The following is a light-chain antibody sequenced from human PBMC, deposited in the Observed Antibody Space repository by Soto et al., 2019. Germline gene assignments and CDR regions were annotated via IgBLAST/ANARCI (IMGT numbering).Light chain of an antibody. CDR1: SSDVGSYNL. CDR3: CSYASISTPFV. Sequence: QSVLTQPASVSGSPGQSITISCTGTSSDVGSYNLVSWYQQHPGKAPKLMIFEGSKRPSGLSNRFSGSKSGNTASLTISGLQAEDEADYYCCSYASISTPFVFGTGTKVTVL. CDR2: EGS. V-gene: IGLV2-23*01. J-gene: IGLJ1*01.